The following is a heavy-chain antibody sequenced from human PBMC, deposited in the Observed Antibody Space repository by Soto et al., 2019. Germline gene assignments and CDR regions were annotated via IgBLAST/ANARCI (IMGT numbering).Heavy chain of an antibody. Sequence: GASVKVSCKASGYTFTGYYMHWVRQAPGQGLEWMGWINPNSGGTNYAQKFQGRVTMTRDTSISTAYMELSRLRSDDTAVYYCARVSADFWSGYWTYYYYGMDVWGQGTQVTV. CDR2: INPNSGGT. CDR3: ARVSADFWSGYWTYYYYGMDV. J-gene: IGHJ6*02. CDR1: GYTFTGYY. D-gene: IGHD3-3*01. V-gene: IGHV1-2*02.